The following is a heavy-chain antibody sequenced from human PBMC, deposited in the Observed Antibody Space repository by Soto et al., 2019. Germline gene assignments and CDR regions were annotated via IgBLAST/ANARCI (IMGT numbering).Heavy chain of an antibody. J-gene: IGHJ3*02. CDR2: ISSSSSTI. D-gene: IGHD3-22*01. CDR3: GGDSSGYYYPDVFDI. Sequence: EVQLVESGGGLVQPGGSLRLSCAASGFTFSSYSMNWVRQAPGKGLEGVSYISSSSSTIYYADSVKGRFTISRDNAKNSLYLQMNSLCDEDTAVYYCGGDSSGYYYPDVFDIWGQGTMVTVSS. CDR1: GFTFSSYS. V-gene: IGHV3-48*02.